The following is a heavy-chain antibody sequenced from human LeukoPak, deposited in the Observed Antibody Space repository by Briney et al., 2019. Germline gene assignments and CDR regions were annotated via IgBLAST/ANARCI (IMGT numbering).Heavy chain of an antibody. J-gene: IGHJ6*03. Sequence: PGGSLRLSCAASGFTFSSYWMSWVRQAPGKGLEWVANIKQDGSEKYYVDSVKGRFTISRDNAKNSLYPQMNSLRAEDTAVYYCARGSEQLVRGYYYYYYMDVWGKGTTVTVSS. CDR2: IKQDGSEK. D-gene: IGHD6-6*01. CDR1: GFTFSSYW. V-gene: IGHV3-7*01. CDR3: ARGSEQLVRGYYYYYYMDV.